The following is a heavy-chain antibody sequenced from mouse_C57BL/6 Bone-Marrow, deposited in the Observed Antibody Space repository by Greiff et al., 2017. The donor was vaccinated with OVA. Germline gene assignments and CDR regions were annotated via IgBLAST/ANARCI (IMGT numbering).Heavy chain of an antibody. J-gene: IGHJ4*01. Sequence: EVQLVESGGGLVKPGGSLKLSCAASGFTFSSYAMSWVRQTPEKRLEWVATISDGGSYTYYPDNVKGRFTISRDNAKNNLYLQMSHLKSEDTAMYYGARDNGYYGGAMDYWGQGTSVTVSS. CDR3: ARDNGYYGGAMDY. CDR1: GFTFSSYA. V-gene: IGHV5-4*01. D-gene: IGHD2-3*01. CDR2: ISDGGSYT.